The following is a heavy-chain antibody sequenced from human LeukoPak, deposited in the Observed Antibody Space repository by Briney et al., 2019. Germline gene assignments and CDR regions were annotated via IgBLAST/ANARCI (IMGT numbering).Heavy chain of an antibody. J-gene: IGHJ4*02. CDR3: ARDFRDRYFDY. Sequence: SVKVSCKASGVTGTIVGINLLRQAPGQGLEWMGRIIPIFDTTNYAQKFQGRVTITAEKSTSTAYMELSSERSEETAVYYCARDFRDRYFDYWGQGTVVTVSS. CDR2: IIPIFDTT. CDR1: GVTGTIVG. D-gene: IGHD3-16*02. V-gene: IGHV1-69*06.